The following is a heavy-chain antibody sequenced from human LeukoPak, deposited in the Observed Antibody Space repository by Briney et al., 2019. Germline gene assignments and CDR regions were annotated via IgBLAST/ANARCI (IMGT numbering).Heavy chain of an antibody. CDR2: ISGSGGST. V-gene: IGHV3-23*01. CDR3: AKDYGSGSYYNEDY. CDR1: GFTVDSNY. D-gene: IGHD3-10*01. J-gene: IGHJ4*02. Sequence: GGSLRLSCAASGFTVDSNYLSWVRQAPGKGLEWVSAISGSGGSTYYADSVKGRFTISRDNSKNTLYLQMNSLRAEDTAVYYCAKDYGSGSYYNEDYWGQGTLVTVSS.